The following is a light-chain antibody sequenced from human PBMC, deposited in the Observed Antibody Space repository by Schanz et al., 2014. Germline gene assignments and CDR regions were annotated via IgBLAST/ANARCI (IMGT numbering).Light chain of an antibody. J-gene: IGKJ4*01. CDR2: AAS. CDR1: QSVRSRN. CDR3: QHYDVPPLT. V-gene: IGKV3-20*01. Sequence: EAVLTQSPGTLSLSPGERATLSCRANQSVRSRNLAWYQQKPGQAPRLLIYAASSRATGIPDRFSGAGSGTDFTLTISRLEPEDNAVYHCQHYDVPPLTFGGGTKVEIK.